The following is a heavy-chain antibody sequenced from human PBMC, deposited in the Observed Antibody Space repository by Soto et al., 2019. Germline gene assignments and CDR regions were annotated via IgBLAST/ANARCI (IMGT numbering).Heavy chain of an antibody. Sequence: QVRLQESGPGLVKPSETLSLTCTVSGGSISSYYWSWIRQPPGKGLEWIGYMYNTGSTIYNPSLKSRVTISVDTSKNQFSLKLNSVTAADTAVYYCARDLWGYCGADCYPRDVWGQGTTVTVSS. J-gene: IGHJ6*02. V-gene: IGHV4-59*01. CDR3: ARDLWGYCGADCYPRDV. CDR1: GGSISSYY. CDR2: MYNTGST. D-gene: IGHD2-21*02.